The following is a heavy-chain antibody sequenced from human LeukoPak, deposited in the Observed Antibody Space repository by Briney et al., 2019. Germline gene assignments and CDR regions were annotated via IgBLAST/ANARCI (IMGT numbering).Heavy chain of an antibody. CDR1: GFTLSSYA. CDR3: AREGPFGSSWLDY. D-gene: IGHD6-13*01. V-gene: IGHV3-64*01. CDR2: ISSDGGST. Sequence: GGSLRLSCAASGFTLSSYAIHWVRQAPGKGLEYVSAISSDGGSTYYANSVKGRFTISRDNSKNTLYLQMGSLRGEDMAVYYCAREGPFGSSWLDYWGQGNLVTVSS. J-gene: IGHJ4*02.